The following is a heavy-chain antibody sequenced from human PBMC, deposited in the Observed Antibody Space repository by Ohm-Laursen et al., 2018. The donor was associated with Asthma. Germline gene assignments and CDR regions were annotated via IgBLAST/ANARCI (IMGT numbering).Heavy chain of an antibody. D-gene: IGHD6-19*01. Sequence: ATVKISCKASGYTFTSYGISWVRQAPGQGLEWMGWISAYNGNTNYAQKLQGRVTMTTDTSTSTAYMELRSLRSDDTAVYYCAREGAVAGYFDYWGQGTLVTVSS. CDR3: AREGAVAGYFDY. CDR2: ISAYNGNT. CDR1: GYTFTSYG. V-gene: IGHV1-18*04. J-gene: IGHJ4*02.